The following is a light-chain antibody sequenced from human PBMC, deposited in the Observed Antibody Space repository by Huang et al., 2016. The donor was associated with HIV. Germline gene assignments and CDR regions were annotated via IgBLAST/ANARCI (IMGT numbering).Light chain of an antibody. CDR2: DAS. V-gene: IGKV3-11*01. CDR3: QQRRNWPEIT. J-gene: IGKJ5*01. CDR1: QSVSSY. Sequence: EIVLTQSPATLSLSPGERATLSCRASQSVSSYLAWYQQKPGQAPRRLIYDASNRATGIPARFSGSGSGTDFTLTITSLEPEDFAVYYCQQRRNWPEITFGQGTRLEIK.